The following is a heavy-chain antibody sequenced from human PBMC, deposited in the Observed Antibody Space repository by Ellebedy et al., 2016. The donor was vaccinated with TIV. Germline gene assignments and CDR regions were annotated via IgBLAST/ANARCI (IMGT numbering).Heavy chain of an antibody. CDR1: GGSISSSSYY. V-gene: IGHV4-39*07. D-gene: IGHD2-8*01. Sequence: SETLSLXCTVSGGSISSSSYYWGWIRQPPGKGLEWIGSIYYSGSTNYNPSLKSRVTISVDTSKNQFSLKLSSVTAADTAVYYCARDAPLYCTNGVCRMSNPYYYYYGMDVWGQGTTVTVSS. CDR3: ARDAPLYCTNGVCRMSNPYYYYYGMDV. CDR2: IYYSGST. J-gene: IGHJ6*02.